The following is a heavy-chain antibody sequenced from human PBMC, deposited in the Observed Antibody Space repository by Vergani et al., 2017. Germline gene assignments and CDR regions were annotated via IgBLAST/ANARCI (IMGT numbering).Heavy chain of an antibody. CDR1: GFNFGYYA. J-gene: IGHJ4*02. D-gene: IGHD3-10*01. Sequence: QVQLVESGGGVVQPGRSLRLSCAASGFNFGYYAMHWVRQAPGGGLECVATISYDGTYEYYIESVKGRFTISRDNFKNTLSLQMNSLRPEDTALYYCANIPGVWFGDREGGFDYWGLGTLVTVSS. CDR3: ANIPGVWFGDREGGFDY. V-gene: IGHV3-30*04. CDR2: ISYDGTYE.